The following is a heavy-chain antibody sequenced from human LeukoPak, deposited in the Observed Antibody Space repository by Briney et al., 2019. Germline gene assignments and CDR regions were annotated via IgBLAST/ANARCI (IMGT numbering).Heavy chain of an antibody. CDR1: GYTFTSYG. CDR3: ARDSPWVRFSPLDY. J-gene: IGHJ4*02. Sequence: GASVTVSCKASGYTFTSYGISWVRQAPGQGLEWMGWISGYNGYTNYAQKLQGRVTMTTDTSTSTAYMELRSLRSDDTAVYYCARDSPWVRFSPLDYWGQGTLVTVSS. V-gene: IGHV1-18*01. D-gene: IGHD3-3*01. CDR2: ISGYNGYT.